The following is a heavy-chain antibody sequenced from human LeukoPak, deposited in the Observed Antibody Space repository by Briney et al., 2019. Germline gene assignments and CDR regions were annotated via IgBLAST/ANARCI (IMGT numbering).Heavy chain of an antibody. J-gene: IGHJ4*02. Sequence: SETLSLTCTVSGYSISSGYYWGWIRQPPGKGLEWIGSIYHSGSTYYNPSLKSRVTISVDTSKNQFFLKLSSVTAADTAVYYCARSSGYYSRFDYWGQGTLVTVSS. CDR1: GYSISSGYY. CDR2: IYHSGST. D-gene: IGHD3-22*01. CDR3: ARSSGYYSRFDY. V-gene: IGHV4-38-2*02.